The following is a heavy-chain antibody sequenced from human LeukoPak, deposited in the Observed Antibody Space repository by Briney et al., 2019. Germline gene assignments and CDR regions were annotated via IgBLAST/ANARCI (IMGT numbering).Heavy chain of an antibody. D-gene: IGHD3-16*01. J-gene: IGHJ4*02. CDR2: ILLGGST. CDR1: GGSLSGYY. V-gene: IGHV4-34*12. Sequence: SETLSLTCAVYGGSLSGYYWCWIRQPPGKGLEWIGEILLGGSTNSNPSLKSRVTMSLDTSRNQFSLKLSSVSAADTALYYCARAPYLSPSYWGQGTLVTVSS. CDR3: ARAPYLSPSY.